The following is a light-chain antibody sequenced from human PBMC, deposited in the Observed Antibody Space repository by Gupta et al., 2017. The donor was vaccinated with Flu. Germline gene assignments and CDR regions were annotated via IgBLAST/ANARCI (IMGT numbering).Light chain of an antibody. CDR2: GAS. Sequence: GDRVTITWRASQDISSYLAWYQQKPGKAPDLLIYGASTLQSGVPSRFSGSGSGTEFTLTISSLQPEDFATYYCQKLNTFPITCGQGTRLEIK. V-gene: IGKV1-9*01. CDR1: QDISSY. CDR3: QKLNTFPIT. J-gene: IGKJ5*01.